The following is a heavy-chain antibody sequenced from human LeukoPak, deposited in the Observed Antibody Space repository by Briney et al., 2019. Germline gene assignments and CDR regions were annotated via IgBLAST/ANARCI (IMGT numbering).Heavy chain of an antibody. V-gene: IGHV1-69*05. J-gene: IGHJ4*02. CDR2: IIPIFGTA. D-gene: IGHD6-13*01. Sequence: GASVKVSCKASEGTFSNYAISWVRQAPGQGLEWMGGIIPIFGTANYAQKFQGRVTITTDESTSTAYMELSSLRSEDTAVYYCARGAELARFDYWGQGTLVTVSS. CDR3: ARGAELARFDY. CDR1: EGTFSNYA.